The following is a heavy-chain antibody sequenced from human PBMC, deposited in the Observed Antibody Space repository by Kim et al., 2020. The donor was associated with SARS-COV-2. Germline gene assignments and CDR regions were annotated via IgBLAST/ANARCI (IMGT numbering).Heavy chain of an antibody. CDR1: GFTFSSYG. Sequence: GGSLRLSCAVSGFTFSSYGMNWVRQAPGKGLEWVSYIYSSSSYIYYAESVKGRFTVSRDNAKNSPYLQMNSLRAEDTAVYYCARIVSSTSLVMDVWSKGTTVTVSS. CDR2: IYSSSSYI. J-gene: IGHJ6*03. V-gene: IGHV3-21*01. CDR3: ARIVSSTSLVMDV. D-gene: IGHD2-2*01.